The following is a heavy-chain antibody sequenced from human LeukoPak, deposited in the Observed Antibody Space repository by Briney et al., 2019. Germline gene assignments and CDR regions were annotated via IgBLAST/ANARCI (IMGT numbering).Heavy chain of an antibody. J-gene: IGHJ6*02. CDR3: ARTYCGGDCYADYYYYGMDV. D-gene: IGHD2-21*02. CDR1: GYTFTGYY. V-gene: IGHV1-46*01. CDR2: INPSGGST. Sequence: ASVKVSCKASGYTFTGYYMHWVRQAPGQGLEWMGIINPSGGSTSYAQKFQGRVTMTRDTSTSTVYMELSSLRSEDTAVYYCARTYCGGDCYADYYYYGMDVWGQGTTVTVSS.